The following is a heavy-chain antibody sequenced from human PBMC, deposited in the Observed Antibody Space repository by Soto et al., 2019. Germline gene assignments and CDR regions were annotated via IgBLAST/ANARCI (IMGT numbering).Heavy chain of an antibody. D-gene: IGHD3-3*01. CDR2: IYYSGST. J-gene: IGHJ4*02. V-gene: IGHV4-59*01. Sequence: SETLSLTCTVSGGSISSYYWSWIRQPPGKGLEWIGYIYYSGSTNYNPSNKSRVTISVDTSKNQFSLKLSSVTAADTAVYYCARVIQVNYDFWSGSEPGYFDYWGQGTLVTVSS. CDR3: ARVIQVNYDFWSGSEPGYFDY. CDR1: GGSISSYY.